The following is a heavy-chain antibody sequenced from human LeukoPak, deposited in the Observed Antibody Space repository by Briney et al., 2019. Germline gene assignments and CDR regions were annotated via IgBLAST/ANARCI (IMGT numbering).Heavy chain of an antibody. CDR3: ARGVAVVPAIHYYFDY. J-gene: IGHJ4*02. CDR2: IYYSGST. CDR1: GGSISSRY. Sequence: SETLSLTCTLSGGSISSRYWSWIRQPPGKGLEWIGSIYYSGSTYYNPSLKSRVSIAVDTSKNQFSLKLSSVTAADTAVYYCARGVAVVPAIHYYFDYWGQGSLVTVSS. D-gene: IGHD2-2*01. V-gene: IGHV4-39*01.